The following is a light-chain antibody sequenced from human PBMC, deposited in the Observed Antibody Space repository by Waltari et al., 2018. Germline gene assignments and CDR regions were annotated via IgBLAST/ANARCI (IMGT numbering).Light chain of an antibody. J-gene: IGKJ1*01. V-gene: IGKV3-15*01. CDR3: QQYNDWPRT. Sequence: EIVMTQSPATLSVSPGERATLSCRASQSVSSNLAWYQQKPGQSPRLLIYGASTRATGIAAMFRGSGSGTEFTLTISSLQSEDFALYYCQQYNDWPRTFGQGTKVEI. CDR2: GAS. CDR1: QSVSSN.